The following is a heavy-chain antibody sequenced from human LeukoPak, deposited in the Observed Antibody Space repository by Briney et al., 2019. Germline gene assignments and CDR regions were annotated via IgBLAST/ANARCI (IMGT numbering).Heavy chain of an antibody. CDR2: INPNSGDT. Sequence: ASVKVSCKASGYIFTGYYMHAVRQARRQGGEWVGWINPNSGDTNYAQKFQGRVTMTRDTSISTAYMELSGLRSDDAAVYFCAREISSGWSDYWGQRTLVTVSS. D-gene: IGHD6-19*01. CDR3: AREISSGWSDY. CDR1: GYIFTGYY. V-gene: IGHV1-2*02. J-gene: IGHJ4*02.